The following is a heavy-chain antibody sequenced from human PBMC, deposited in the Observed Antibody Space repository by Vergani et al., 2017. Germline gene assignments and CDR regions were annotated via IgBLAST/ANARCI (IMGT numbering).Heavy chain of an antibody. V-gene: IGHV3-21*04. CDR1: GFTFSSYS. J-gene: IGHJ4*02. CDR2: ISSSSSYI. Sequence: EVQLLESGGGLVQPGGSLRLSCAASGFTFSSYSMNWVRQAPGKGLEWVSSISSSSSYIYYADSVKGRFTISRDNAKNSLYLQMNSLRAEDTAVYYCARDKGQWLGIDYWGQGTLVTVSS. CDR3: ARDKGQWLGIDY. D-gene: IGHD6-19*01.